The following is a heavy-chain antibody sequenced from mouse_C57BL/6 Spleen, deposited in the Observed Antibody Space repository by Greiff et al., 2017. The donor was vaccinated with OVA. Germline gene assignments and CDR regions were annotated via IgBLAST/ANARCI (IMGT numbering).Heavy chain of an antibody. CDR3: ARYRRDESAMDY. CDR2: IYPRSGNT. Sequence: QVQLQQSGAELARPGASVKLSCKASGYTFTSYGISWVKQRPGQGLEWIGEIYPRSGNTYYNEKFKGKATLTADKSSSTAYMELRSLTSEDSAVYFCARYRRDESAMDYWGQGTSVTVSS. J-gene: IGHJ4*01. V-gene: IGHV1-81*01. CDR1: GYTFTSYG.